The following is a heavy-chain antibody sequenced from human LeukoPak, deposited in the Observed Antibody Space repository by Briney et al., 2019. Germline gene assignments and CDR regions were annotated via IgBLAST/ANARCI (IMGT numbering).Heavy chain of an antibody. V-gene: IGHV3-30*04. J-gene: IGHJ4*02. D-gene: IGHD5-18*01. CDR1: GFTFSSYA. Sequence: GGSLRLSCAASGFTFSSYAMHWVRQAPGKGLEWVAVISYDGSNNYYADSVKGRFTISRDNSKNTLYLQMNSLRAEDTAVYYCASPDVDTAMVRGKEGDYWGQGTLVTVSS. CDR3: ASPDVDTAMVRGKEGDY. CDR2: ISYDGSNN.